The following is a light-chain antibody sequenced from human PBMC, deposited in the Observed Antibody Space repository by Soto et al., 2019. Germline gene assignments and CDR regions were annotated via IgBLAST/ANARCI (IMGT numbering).Light chain of an antibody. CDR3: SSYTSSSPLA. CDR1: SSDVGGYNY. Sequence: QSALTQPASVSGSPGQSITISCTGTSSDVGGYNYVSWYQQHPVKAPKLMIYAVTNRPSGVSNRFSGSKSGNTASLTISGLQAEDEADYYCSSYTSSSPLAFGNGTKVTV. CDR2: AVT. V-gene: IGLV2-14*01. J-gene: IGLJ1*01.